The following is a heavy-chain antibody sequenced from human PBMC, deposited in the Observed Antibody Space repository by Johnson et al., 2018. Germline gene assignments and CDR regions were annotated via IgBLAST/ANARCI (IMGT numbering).Heavy chain of an antibody. V-gene: IGHV3-74*01. J-gene: IGHJ3*02. CDR3: ARDKGYSTPFDT. D-gene: IGHD1-26*01. CDR1: GLTFSNYW. CDR2: ITSDGRNT. Sequence: VQLRESGGTLVQPGGSLRLSCAASGLTFSNYWIHWVRQAPGEGLVWVSRITSDGRNTDYAGSVKDRFTLSRDNARNMVYLQMNSPRIEDTAVYYCARDKGYSTPFDTWGQGTMVTISS.